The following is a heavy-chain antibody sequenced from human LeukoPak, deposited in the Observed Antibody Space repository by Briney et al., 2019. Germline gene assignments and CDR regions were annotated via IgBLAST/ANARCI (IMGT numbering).Heavy chain of an antibody. CDR3: ARGDSSSWYEGYYFDY. V-gene: IGHV4-38-2*02. Sequence: SETLSLTCTVSSYSISSGYYWGWIRQPPGKGLEWIGTVYHSGSPYYNPSLKSRVTISVDTSKNHFSLKLSSVTAADTAVYYCARGDSSSWYEGYYFDYWGQGTLVTVSS. J-gene: IGHJ4*02. CDR1: SYSISSGYY. D-gene: IGHD6-13*01. CDR2: VYHSGSP.